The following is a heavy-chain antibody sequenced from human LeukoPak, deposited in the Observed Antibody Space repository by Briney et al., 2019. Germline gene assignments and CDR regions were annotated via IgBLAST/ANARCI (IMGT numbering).Heavy chain of an antibody. V-gene: IGHV3-30-3*01. D-gene: IGHD4-11*01. CDR2: ISYDGSNK. Sequence: SCKASGYTFTSYSMHWVRQAPGKGLEWVAVISYDGSNKYYADSVKGRFTISRDNSKNTLYLQMNSLRAEDTAVYYCARENSNSAFDTWGQGTMVTVSS. J-gene: IGHJ3*02. CDR1: GYTFTSYS. CDR3: ARENSNSAFDT.